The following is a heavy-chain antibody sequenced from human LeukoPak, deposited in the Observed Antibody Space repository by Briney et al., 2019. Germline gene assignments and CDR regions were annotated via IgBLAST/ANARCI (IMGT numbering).Heavy chain of an antibody. CDR2: INHSGST. D-gene: IGHD1-1*01. J-gene: IGHJ4*02. CDR3: ARGGYPRTLDY. V-gene: IGHV4-34*01. Sequence: PSETLSLTCAVYGGSFSGYYWSWIRQPPGKGLEWIGEINHSGSTNYNPSLKSRVTISVDTSKNQFSLKLSSVTAADTAVYYCARGGYPRTLDYWGQGTLVTVSS. CDR1: GGSFSGYY.